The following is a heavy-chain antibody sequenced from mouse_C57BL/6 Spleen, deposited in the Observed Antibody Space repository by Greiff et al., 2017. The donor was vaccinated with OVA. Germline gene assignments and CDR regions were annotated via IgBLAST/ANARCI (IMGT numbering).Heavy chain of an antibody. CDR3: ARGGGLRRVSYAMDY. J-gene: IGHJ4*01. Sequence: QVQLQQSGAELVRPGSSVKLSCKASGYTFTSYWMHWVKQRPIQGLEWIGNIDPSDSETHYNQKFKDKATLTVDKSSSTAYMQLSSLTSEDSAVYYCARGGGLRRVSYAMDYWGQGTSVTVSS. CDR1: GYTFTSYW. CDR2: IDPSDSET. V-gene: IGHV1-52*01. D-gene: IGHD2-4*01.